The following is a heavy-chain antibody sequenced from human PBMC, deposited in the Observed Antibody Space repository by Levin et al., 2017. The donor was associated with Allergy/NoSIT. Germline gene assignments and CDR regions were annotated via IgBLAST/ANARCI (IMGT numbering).Heavy chain of an antibody. V-gene: IGHV3-11*06. CDR3: AKDVYGSGWYPLGNDAFEM. CDR2: ISRGNSYT. CDR1: GFIVSDSY. D-gene: IGHD6-19*01. J-gene: IGHJ3*02. Sequence: AGGSLRLSCAASGFIVSDSYMSWIRQAPGKGLEWVSYISRGNSYTNYLDSVKGRFTISRDNSKNTLDLQMNSLRAEDTAVYYCAKDVYGSGWYPLGNDAFEMWGQGTKVSVSS.